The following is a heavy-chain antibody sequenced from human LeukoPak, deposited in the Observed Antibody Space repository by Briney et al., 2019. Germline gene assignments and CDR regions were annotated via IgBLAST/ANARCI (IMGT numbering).Heavy chain of an antibody. D-gene: IGHD2-21*02. Sequence: PGGSLRLSCAASGFTFSSYGMHWVRQAPGKGLEWVAVIWYDGSNKYYADSVKGRFTISRDNSKNTLYLQMNSLRAEDTAVYYCAKSRLAYCGGDCYSSYWGQGTLVTVSS. V-gene: IGHV3-33*06. CDR2: IWYDGSNK. J-gene: IGHJ4*02. CDR3: AKSRLAYCGGDCYSSY. CDR1: GFTFSSYG.